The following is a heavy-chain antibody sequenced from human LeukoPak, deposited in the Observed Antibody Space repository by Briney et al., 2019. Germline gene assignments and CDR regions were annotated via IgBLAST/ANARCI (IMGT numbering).Heavy chain of an antibody. CDR1: GGSISSYY. J-gene: IGHJ6*04. Sequence: SETLSLTCTVSGGSISSYYWSWIRQSPGKGLEWIGYIYYSGSTNYNPSLKSRVTISVDTSKNQFSLKLSSVTAADTAVYYCARAPYYYDSSGYPLDVWGKGTTVTVSS. D-gene: IGHD3-22*01. CDR2: IYYSGST. V-gene: IGHV4-59*01. CDR3: ARAPYYYDSSGYPLDV.